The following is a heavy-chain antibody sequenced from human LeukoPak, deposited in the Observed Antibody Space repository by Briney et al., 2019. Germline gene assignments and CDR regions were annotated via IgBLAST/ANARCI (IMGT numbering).Heavy chain of an antibody. V-gene: IGHV3-30*18. CDR3: AKDFPNSYYGMDV. CDR1: GFTFSSYG. Sequence: GGSLRLSCAASGFTFSSYGMHWVRQAPGKGLEWVAVISYDGSNKYYADSVKGRFTISRDNSKNTLYLQMSSLRAEDTAVYYCAKDFPNSYYGMDVWGQGTTVTVSS. D-gene: IGHD1-7*01. J-gene: IGHJ6*02. CDR2: ISYDGSNK.